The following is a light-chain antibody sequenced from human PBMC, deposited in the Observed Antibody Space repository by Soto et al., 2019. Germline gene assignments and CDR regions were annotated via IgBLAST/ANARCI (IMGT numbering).Light chain of an antibody. Sequence: QSVLTQPPSASGSPGQSVTISCTGTSSDVGGYNYVSWYQQHPGKAPKLMIYEVTKRPSGVPDRFSGSKSGNTASLTVSGLQAEDDADYYCSSYAGSNPPYVFGTGTQLTVL. CDR1: SSDVGGYNY. J-gene: IGLJ1*01. CDR3: SSYAGSNPPYV. CDR2: EVT. V-gene: IGLV2-8*01.